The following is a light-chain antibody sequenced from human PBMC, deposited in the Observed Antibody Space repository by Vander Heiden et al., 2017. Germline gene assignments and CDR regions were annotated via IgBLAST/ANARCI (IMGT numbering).Light chain of an antibody. CDR3: LQYNNWPYT. CDR1: QSVSSN. CDR2: GAS. V-gene: IGKV3-15*01. J-gene: IGKJ2*01. Sequence: EIVMTQSPATLSVSPGERATLSCKAGQSVSSNLAWYQQKPGHAPRLLIYGASTRATGIPARFSGSGSGTEFTLTISSLQSEDFAVYYCLQYNNWPYTFGQGTKLEIK.